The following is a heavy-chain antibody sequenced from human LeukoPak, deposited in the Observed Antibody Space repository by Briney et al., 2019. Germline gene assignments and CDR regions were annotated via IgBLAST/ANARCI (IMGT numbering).Heavy chain of an antibody. CDR3: ARVVYYYDSSGYYEFDY. D-gene: IGHD3-22*01. J-gene: IGHJ4*02. V-gene: IGHV1-18*01. CDR2: MSAYNGNT. CDR1: GYTFTSYG. Sequence: ASVKVSCKASGYTFTSYGISWVRQAPGQGLEWMGWMSAYNGNTNYAQKLQGRVTMTTDTSTSTAYMELRSLRSDDTAVYYCARVVYYYDSSGYYEFDYWGQGTLVTVSS.